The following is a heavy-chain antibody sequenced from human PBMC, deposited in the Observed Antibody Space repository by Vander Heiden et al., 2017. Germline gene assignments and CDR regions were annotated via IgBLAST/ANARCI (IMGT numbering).Heavy chain of an antibody. V-gene: IGHV3-30*18. CDR1: GFTFSSYG. Sequence: QVQLVESGGGVDQTGRSLRLSWAAPGFTFSSYGMHWVRQAPGKGLEWVAVISYDGSNKYYADSVKGRFTTSRDNSKNTLYLQMNSLIAEDTAVYYCAKEAYGSSWFSFDYWCQGTLVTVSS. CDR3: AKEAYGSSWFSFDY. CDR2: ISYDGSNK. D-gene: IGHD6-13*01. J-gene: IGHJ4*02.